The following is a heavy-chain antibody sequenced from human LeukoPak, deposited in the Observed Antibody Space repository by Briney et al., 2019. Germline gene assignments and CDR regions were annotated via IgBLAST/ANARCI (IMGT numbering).Heavy chain of an antibody. CDR2: IYPGDSDT. V-gene: IGHV5-51*01. J-gene: IGHJ4*02. CDR1: GYNFASYW. Sequence: GESLKISCKGSGYNFASYWIGWVRQMPGKGLEWMGIIYPGDSDTRYSPSFQGQVTISADKSISTAYLQWSSLEASDTAIYYCARHVYSGYEHIDNWGQGTLVTVSS. D-gene: IGHD5-12*01. CDR3: ARHVYSGYEHIDN.